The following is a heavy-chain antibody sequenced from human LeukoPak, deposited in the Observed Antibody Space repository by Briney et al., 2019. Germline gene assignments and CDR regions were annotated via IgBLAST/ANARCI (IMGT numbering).Heavy chain of an antibody. CDR3: AKDGASSDYDFWSGYYPVSYFDY. D-gene: IGHD3-3*01. Sequence: GGSLRLSCAASGFTFSSYAMGWVRQAPGKGLEWVSAVSGSGGSTYYADSVKGRFTISRDNSKNTLYLQMNSLRAEDTAVYYCAKDGASSDYDFWSGYYPVSYFDYWGQGTLVTVSS. CDR2: VSGSGGST. V-gene: IGHV3-23*01. CDR1: GFTFSSYA. J-gene: IGHJ4*02.